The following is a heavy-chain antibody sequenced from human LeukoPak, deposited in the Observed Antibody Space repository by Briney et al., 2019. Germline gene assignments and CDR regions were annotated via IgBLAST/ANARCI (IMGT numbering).Heavy chain of an antibody. CDR1: GGSFSGYY. CDR3: ARAGFGLAPLRGTPFDY. V-gene: IGHV4-34*01. J-gene: IGHJ4*02. D-gene: IGHD3-10*01. Sequence: SETLSLTCAVYGGSFSGYYWSWIRQSPGRGLDWIGEINHSGSTNYNPSLKSRVTISVDTSKNQFSLKLSSVTAADTAVYYCARAGFGLAPLRGTPFDYWGQGTLVTVSS. CDR2: INHSGST.